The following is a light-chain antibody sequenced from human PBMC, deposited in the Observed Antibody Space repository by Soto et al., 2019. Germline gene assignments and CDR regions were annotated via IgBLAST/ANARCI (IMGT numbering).Light chain of an antibody. CDR1: RTISSW. CDR3: QQSYMDPIT. V-gene: IGKV1-5*03. Sequence: DIQMTQSPSTLSASVGDRVTITCRASRTISSWLAWYQQKPGQAPKLLIYKASSLESGVPSRFSGSGGGTDFTLSISSVQPEDFATYFCQQSYMDPITFGQGTRLEIK. CDR2: KAS. J-gene: IGKJ5*01.